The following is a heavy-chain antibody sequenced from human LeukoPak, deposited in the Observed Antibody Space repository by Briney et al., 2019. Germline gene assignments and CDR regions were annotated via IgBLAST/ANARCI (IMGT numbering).Heavy chain of an antibody. J-gene: IGHJ4*02. CDR1: GFTFSNYD. CDR2: VDTAGDT. CDR3: ARFSSWNTAFDY. V-gene: IGHV3-13*01. D-gene: IGHD6-13*01. Sequence: GGSLRLSCAASGFTFSNYDMHWVRQTTGKGLEWVSAVDTAGDTYYPASVKGRFTISRENAKNSLYLQMSSLRPGDTAVYYCARFSSWNTAFDYWGQGTLVTVSS.